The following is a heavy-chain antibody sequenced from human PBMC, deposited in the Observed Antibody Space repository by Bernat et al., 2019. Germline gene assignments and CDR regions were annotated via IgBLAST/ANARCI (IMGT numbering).Heavy chain of an antibody. Sequence: EVQLVESGGGLVQPGGSLRLSCAASGFTFNSYEMNWVRQTPGKGLEWVSYISSSGSTIYYADSVKGRFTVSRDNAKKSLYLQMNSLRVDDTAIYYCARGSWHDPWGQGTLVTVSS. CDR1: GFTFNSYE. CDR3: ARGSWHDP. CDR2: ISSSGSTI. J-gene: IGHJ5*02. D-gene: IGHD6-13*01. V-gene: IGHV3-48*03.